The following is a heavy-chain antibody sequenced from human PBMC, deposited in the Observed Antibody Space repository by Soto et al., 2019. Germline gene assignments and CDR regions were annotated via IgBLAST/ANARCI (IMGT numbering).Heavy chain of an antibody. CDR1: GGSFSGYY. CDR3: ARVVIAAEDPNYYYYGMDV. Sequence: PSETLSLTCAVYGGSFSGYYWSWIRQPPGKGLEWIGEINHSGSTNYNPSLKSRVTISVDTSKNQFSLKLSSVTAADTAVYYCARVVIAAEDPNYYYYGMDVWGQGTTVTVSS. D-gene: IGHD6-13*01. CDR2: INHSGST. J-gene: IGHJ6*02. V-gene: IGHV4-34*01.